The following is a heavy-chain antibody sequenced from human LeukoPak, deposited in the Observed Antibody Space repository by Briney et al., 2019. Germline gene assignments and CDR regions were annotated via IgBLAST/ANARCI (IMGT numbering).Heavy chain of an antibody. Sequence: PSETLSLTCTVSGASISSGRNYWGWVRQSTGMGLEWIASVYFSGGSQYNPSLVSRAFISVDSSKNQVSLRLDSVTAADSAVYHCARHLSGTTTAHYFDLWGQGTLVTVSS. J-gene: IGHJ4*02. CDR3: ARHLSGTTTAHYFDL. V-gene: IGHV4-39*01. CDR1: GASISSGRNY. CDR2: VYFSGGS. D-gene: IGHD4-17*01.